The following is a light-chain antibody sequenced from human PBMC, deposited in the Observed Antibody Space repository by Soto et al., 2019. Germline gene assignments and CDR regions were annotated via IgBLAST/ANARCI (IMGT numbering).Light chain of an antibody. Sequence: DIVMTQFPRSQSVTPGGTASISCKSSQSLLRSDGYYDLDWYLQQPGQSPQLLIYLGSVRACGVHDRFSGSGSATDFTHKITRVEAEDVGVYYCMQAKQSPPWTFGQGTKVEIK. J-gene: IGKJ1*01. CDR3: MQAKQSPPWT. V-gene: IGKV2-28*01. CDR2: LGS. CDR1: QSLLRSDGYYD.